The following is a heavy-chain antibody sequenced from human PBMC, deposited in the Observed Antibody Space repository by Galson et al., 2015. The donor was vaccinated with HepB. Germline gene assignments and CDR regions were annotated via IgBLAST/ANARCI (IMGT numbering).Heavy chain of an antibody. CDR3: ARAGYCSGGSCYPFLGMDV. V-gene: IGHV1-18*01. CDR1: GYTFTSYG. J-gene: IGHJ6*02. D-gene: IGHD2-15*01. Sequence: SVKVSCKASGYTFTSYGISWVRQAPGQGLEWMGWISAYNGNTNYAQKLQGRVTMTTDTSTSTAYMELRSLRSDDTAVYYCARAGYCSGGSCYPFLGMDVWGQGTTVTVSS. CDR2: ISAYNGNT.